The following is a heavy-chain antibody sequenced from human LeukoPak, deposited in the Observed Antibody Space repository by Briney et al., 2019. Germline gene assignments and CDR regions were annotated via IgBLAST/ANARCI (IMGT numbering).Heavy chain of an antibody. J-gene: IGHJ4*02. V-gene: IGHV3-20*04. CDR3: TRAPKPYYDFWSGYFFDY. D-gene: IGHD3-3*01. CDR1: GFTFSSYG. Sequence: PGGSLRLSCAASGFTFSSYGMHWVRQAPGKGLEWVSGINWNGDNTGYADSMKGRFTISRDNAKNSLYLQMNSLRAEDTALYYCTRAPKPYYDFWSGYFFDYWGQGTLVTVSS. CDR2: INWNGDNT.